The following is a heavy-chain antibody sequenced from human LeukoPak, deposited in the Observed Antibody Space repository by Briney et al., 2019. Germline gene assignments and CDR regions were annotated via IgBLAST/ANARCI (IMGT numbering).Heavy chain of an antibody. CDR1: GFTLSHYA. CDR2: ISGSGLDT. CDR3: AIKYYYDSSGFEPFWFDP. D-gene: IGHD3-22*01. Sequence: QAGGSLRLSCAASGFTLSHYAMSWVRQAPGKGLEWVSGISGSGLDTYYGDSVKGRFTISRDSSRNTLYLQMNHVRVEDTALYYCAIKYYYDSSGFEPFWFDPWGQGTRVIVSS. J-gene: IGHJ5*02. V-gene: IGHV3-23*01.